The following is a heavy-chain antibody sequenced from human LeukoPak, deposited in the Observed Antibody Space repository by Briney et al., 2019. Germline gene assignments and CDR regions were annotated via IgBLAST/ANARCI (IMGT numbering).Heavy chain of an antibody. CDR1: GFTFSSYA. CDR3: AREGVLLWFGESSFDY. Sequence: GRSLRLSCAASGFTFSSYAMHWVRQAPGKGLEWVAVISYDGSNKYYADSVKGRFTIFRDNAKNSLYLQMNSLRAEDTAVYYCAREGVLLWFGESSFDYWGQGTLVTVSS. V-gene: IGHV3-30-3*01. CDR2: ISYDGSNK. J-gene: IGHJ4*02. D-gene: IGHD3-10*01.